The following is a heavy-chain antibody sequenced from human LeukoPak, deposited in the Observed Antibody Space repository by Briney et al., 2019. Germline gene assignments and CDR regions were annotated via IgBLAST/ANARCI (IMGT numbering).Heavy chain of an antibody. V-gene: IGHV1-24*01. D-gene: IGHD3-22*01. J-gene: IGHJ4*02. Sequence: ASVKVSCKASGYTFTSYYMHWVRQAPGKGLEWMGGFDPEDGETIYAQKFQGRVTMTEDTSTDTAYMELSSLRSEDTAVYYCAAHRITMIVGMYYFDYWGQGTLVTVSS. CDR2: FDPEDGET. CDR3: AAHRITMIVGMYYFDY. CDR1: GYTFTSYY.